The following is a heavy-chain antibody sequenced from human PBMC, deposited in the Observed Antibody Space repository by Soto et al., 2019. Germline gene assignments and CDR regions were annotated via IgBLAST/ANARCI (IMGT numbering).Heavy chain of an antibody. CDR2: IIPILGIA. J-gene: IGHJ4*02. Sequence: ASVKVSCKASGGTFSRYTISWVRQAPGQGLEWMGRIIPILGIANYAQKFQGRVTITADKSTSTAYMELSSLRSEDTAVYYCARVSCSSTSCYHFDYWGQGTLVTVSS. CDR3: ARVSCSSTSCYHFDY. D-gene: IGHD2-2*01. CDR1: GGTFSRYT. V-gene: IGHV1-69*02.